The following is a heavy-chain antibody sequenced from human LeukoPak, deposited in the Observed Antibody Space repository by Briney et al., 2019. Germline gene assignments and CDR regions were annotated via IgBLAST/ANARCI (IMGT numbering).Heavy chain of an antibody. Sequence: SETLSLTCIVSGGSISTSAYYWGWIRQPPGEGLQWIGSIYYSGNTYYNSSLKSRVTISVDTSTSQFSLRLSSVTAADTAVYYCARDRYCSSTSCPQGIWFDPWGQGTLVTVSS. V-gene: IGHV4-39*07. D-gene: IGHD2-2*01. J-gene: IGHJ5*02. CDR2: IYYSGNT. CDR1: GGSISTSAYY. CDR3: ARDRYCSSTSCPQGIWFDP.